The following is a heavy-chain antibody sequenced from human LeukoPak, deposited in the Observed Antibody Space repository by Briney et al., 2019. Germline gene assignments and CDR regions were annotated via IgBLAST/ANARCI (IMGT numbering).Heavy chain of an antibody. D-gene: IGHD3-9*01. CDR3: ARGKRDLDILNL. J-gene: IGHJ5*02. CDR1: GGSISSGSYY. CDR2: IYTSGST. V-gene: IGHV4-61*02. Sequence: SQTLSLTCTVSGGSISSGSYYWSWIRQPAGKGLEWIGRIYTSGSTNYNPSLKSRVTISVDTSKNQFSLKLSSVTAADTDVYYCARGKRDLDILNLWGQGTLVTVSS.